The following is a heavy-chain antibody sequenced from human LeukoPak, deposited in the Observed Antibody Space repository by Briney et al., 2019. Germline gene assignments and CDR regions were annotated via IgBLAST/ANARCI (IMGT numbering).Heavy chain of an antibody. CDR1: GFTFSSYS. D-gene: IGHD6-19*01. Sequence: PGGSLRLSCAASGFTFSSYSMNWVRQAPGKGLEWVSSISSSSSYIYYADSVKGRFTISRDNAKNSLYLQMNSLRAEDTAVYYCARDSKSSWWLVPYNYYYYGMDVWGQGTTVTVPS. J-gene: IGHJ6*02. CDR2: ISSSSSYI. CDR3: ARDSKSSWWLVPYNYYYYGMDV. V-gene: IGHV3-21*01.